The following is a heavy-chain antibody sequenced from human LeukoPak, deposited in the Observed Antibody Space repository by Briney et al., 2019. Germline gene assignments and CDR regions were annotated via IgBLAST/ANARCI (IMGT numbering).Heavy chain of an antibody. J-gene: IGHJ4*02. Sequence: SETLSLTCAVYGGSFSGYYWSWIRQPPGKGLEWIGEINHSGSTNYNPSLKSRVTISVDTSKNQFFLKLSSVTAADTAVYYCARGGVGAITFDYWGQGTLVTVSS. CDR3: ARGGVGAITFDY. CDR2: INHSGST. D-gene: IGHD1-26*01. V-gene: IGHV4-34*01. CDR1: GGSFSGYY.